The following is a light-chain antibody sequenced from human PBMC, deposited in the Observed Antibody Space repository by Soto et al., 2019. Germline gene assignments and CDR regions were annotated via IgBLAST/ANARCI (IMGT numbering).Light chain of an antibody. J-gene: IGLJ1*01. CDR1: SSDVGTDDY. Sequence: QSALTQPPSASGSPGQSVTFSCTGTSSDVGTDDYVSWYQQYPGKAPKLLIYGVTRRPSGVPDRFSGSKSGNTAALTVSGLQAEDEAYYYCSSYAGRSMYVFGTGTKVTVL. CDR3: SSYAGRSMYV. V-gene: IGLV2-8*01. CDR2: GVT.